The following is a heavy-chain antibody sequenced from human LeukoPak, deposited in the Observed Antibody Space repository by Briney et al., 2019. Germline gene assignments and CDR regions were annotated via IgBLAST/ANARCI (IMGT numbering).Heavy chain of an antibody. CDR2: IYYSGST. J-gene: IGHJ6*03. D-gene: IGHD2-2*01. CDR3: ARGCSSTSLDYYYYYMDV. V-gene: IGHV4-59*01. CDR1: GGSISSYY. Sequence: PSETQSLTCTVSGGSISSYYWSWIRQPPGKGLEWVGYIYYSGSTNFNPSLKSRVTISVDTSKNQFSLKLSSVTAADTAVYYCARGCSSTSLDYYYYYMDVWGKGTTVTVSS.